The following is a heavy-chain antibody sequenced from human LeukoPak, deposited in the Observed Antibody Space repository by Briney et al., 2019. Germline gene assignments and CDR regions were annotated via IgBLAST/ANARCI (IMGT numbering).Heavy chain of an antibody. CDR1: GGSISSYY. Sequence: SETLSLTCTVSGGSISSYYWSWIRQPPGKGLEWIGYIYYSGSTNYNPSLKSRVTISVDTSKNQFSLKLSSVTAADTAVYYCARDFMTTFDYWGQGTLVTVSS. CDR2: IYYSGST. CDR3: ARDFMTTFDY. D-gene: IGHD4-11*01. J-gene: IGHJ4*02. V-gene: IGHV4-59*01.